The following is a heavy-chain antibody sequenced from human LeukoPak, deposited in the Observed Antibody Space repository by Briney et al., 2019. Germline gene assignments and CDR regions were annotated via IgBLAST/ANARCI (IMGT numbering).Heavy chain of an antibody. D-gene: IGHD3-22*01. CDR1: GGSISSGGYS. J-gene: IGHJ4*02. Sequence: PSETLSLTCAVSGGSISSGGYSWSWIRQPPGKGLEWIGYIYHSRSTYYNPSLKSRVTISVDRSKNQFSLKLSSVTAADTAVYYCARWRSSGYYYFDYWGQGTLVTVSS. CDR3: ARWRSSGYYYFDY. V-gene: IGHV4-30-2*01. CDR2: IYHSRST.